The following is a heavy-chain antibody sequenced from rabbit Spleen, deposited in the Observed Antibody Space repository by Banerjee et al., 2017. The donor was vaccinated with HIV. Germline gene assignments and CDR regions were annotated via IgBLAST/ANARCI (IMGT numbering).Heavy chain of an antibody. D-gene: IGHD1-1*01. V-gene: IGHV1S45*01. Sequence: QEQLVESGGGLVKPEGSLTLACKASGFSFGDRDVMCWVRQAPGKGLEWIACINAATAKPVYATWAKGRFTISRTSSTTVTLRMTSLTAADRATYFCARDLLGVIGWNFYLWGQGTLVTVS. CDR2: INAATAKP. CDR1: GFSFGDRDV. CDR3: ARDLLGVIGWNFYL. J-gene: IGHJ4*01.